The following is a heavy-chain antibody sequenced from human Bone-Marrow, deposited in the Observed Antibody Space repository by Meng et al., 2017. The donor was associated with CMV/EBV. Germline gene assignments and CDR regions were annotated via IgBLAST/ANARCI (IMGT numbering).Heavy chain of an antibody. J-gene: IGHJ4*02. CDR3: AISSKPLQLWFSHFDY. CDR1: GGTFSSYT. Sequence: SVKVSCKASGGTFSSYTISWVRQAPGQGLEWMGRIIPILGIANYAQKFQGRVTITADKSTSTAYMELSSLRSEDTAVYYCAISSKPLQLWFSHFDYWGQGTLVTVSS. V-gene: IGHV1-69*02. CDR2: IIPILGIA. D-gene: IGHD5-18*01.